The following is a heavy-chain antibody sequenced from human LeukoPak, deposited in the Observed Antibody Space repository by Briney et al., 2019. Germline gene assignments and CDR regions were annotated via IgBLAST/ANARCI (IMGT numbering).Heavy chain of an antibody. D-gene: IGHD3-3*01. CDR3: ARVEATIFGVVTDY. CDR1: GGSFSDYY. CDR2: INHRGST. V-gene: IGHV4-34*01. J-gene: IGHJ4*02. Sequence: SETLSLTCAVYGGSFSDYYWTWIRQPPGKGLEWIGEINHRGSTHYNPSLKSRVTISVDTSKKQFSLKLSSVTAADTAVYYCARVEATIFGVVTDYWGQGTLVTVSS.